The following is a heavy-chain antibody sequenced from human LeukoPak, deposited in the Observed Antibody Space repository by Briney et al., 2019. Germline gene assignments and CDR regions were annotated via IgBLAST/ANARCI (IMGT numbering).Heavy chain of an antibody. CDR3: ARDTSMLAPGYPPYFQN. CDR2: IWYDGGNK. CDR1: GSTFSNTG. J-gene: IGHJ1*01. Sequence: PGGFWRFSCTVSGSTFSNTGMPWCRQAPGKGLEWVAVIWYDGGNKYYADSVKGRFTISRDNSKNTLYLQMNSLRAEDTAVYYCARDTSMLAPGYPPYFQNWGPGTLVTVSS. D-gene: IGHD2/OR15-2a*01. V-gene: IGHV3-33*01.